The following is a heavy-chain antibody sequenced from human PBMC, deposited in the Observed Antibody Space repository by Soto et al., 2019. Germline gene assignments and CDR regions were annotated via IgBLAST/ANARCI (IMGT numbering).Heavy chain of an antibody. J-gene: IGHJ6*02. V-gene: IGHV1-69*06. CDR2: IIPIFGTA. Sequence: ASVKVSCKASGGTFSSYAISWVRQAPGQGLEWMGGIIPIFGTANYAQKFQGRVTITADKSTSTAYMELSSLRSEDTAVYYCARSEQHCSSTSGYRHYYYYGMDVWGQGNKVTVSS. CDR1: GGTFSSYA. D-gene: IGHD2-2*02. CDR3: ARSEQHCSSTSGYRHYYYYGMDV.